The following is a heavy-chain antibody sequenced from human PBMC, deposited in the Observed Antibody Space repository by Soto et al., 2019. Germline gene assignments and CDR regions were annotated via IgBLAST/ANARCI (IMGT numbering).Heavy chain of an antibody. V-gene: IGHV3-53*01. Sequence: PGGVPRLSCAASGFTVSSNYMSWVRQAPGKGLEWVSVIYSGGSTYYADSVKGRFTISRDNSKNTLYLQMNSLRAEDTAVYYCAAAVLQYYHSSTHVRGPGTTVTLSS. CDR1: GFTVSSNY. CDR3: AAAVLQYYHSSTHV. CDR2: IYSGGST. D-gene: IGHD2-2*01. J-gene: IGHJ6*02.